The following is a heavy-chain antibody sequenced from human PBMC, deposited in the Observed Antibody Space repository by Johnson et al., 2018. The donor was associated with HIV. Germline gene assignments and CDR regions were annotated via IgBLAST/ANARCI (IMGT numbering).Heavy chain of an antibody. Sequence: VQLVESGGGVVQPGRSLRLSCAASGFTFSSYAMHWVRQAPGKGLDWVAVISYDGSNKYYADSVKGRFTISRDNSKNTLYLQMNSLRAEDTAVYYCARGAYFDILTGYSDAFDIWGQGTMVTVSS. CDR1: GFTFSSYA. V-gene: IGHV3-30-3*01. CDR2: ISYDGSNK. D-gene: IGHD3-9*01. CDR3: ARGAYFDILTGYSDAFDI. J-gene: IGHJ3*02.